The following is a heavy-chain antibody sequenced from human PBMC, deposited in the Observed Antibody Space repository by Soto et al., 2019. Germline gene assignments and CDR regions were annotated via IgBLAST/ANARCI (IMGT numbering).Heavy chain of an antibody. V-gene: IGHV3-53*04. CDR2: IYGGGST. CDR1: GFTVSSNH. J-gene: IGHJ6*03. CDR3: ARGITIFGVIKVKPYYFYYMDV. Sequence: PGGSLRLSCAATGFTVSSNHMSWVRQAPGKGLQWVSVIYGGGSTYYADSVKGRFTVSRHTSSNTLYLQVNSLRAEDTAVYYCARGITIFGVIKVKPYYFYYMDVWGKGTTVTVSS. D-gene: IGHD3-3*01.